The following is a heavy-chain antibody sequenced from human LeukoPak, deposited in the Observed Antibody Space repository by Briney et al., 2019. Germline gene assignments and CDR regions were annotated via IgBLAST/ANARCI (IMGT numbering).Heavy chain of an antibody. CDR2: IKQDGSEK. J-gene: IGHJ4*02. D-gene: IGHD3-3*01. CDR3: ARGYYDFWSGCPADY. CDR1: GFTFSSYS. V-gene: IGHV3-7*01. Sequence: GGSLRLSCAASGFTFSSYSMNWARQAPGKGREWVANIKQDGSEKYYVDSVKGRFTISRDNAKNSLYLQMNSLRAEDTAVYYCARGYYDFWSGCPADYWGQGTLVTVSS.